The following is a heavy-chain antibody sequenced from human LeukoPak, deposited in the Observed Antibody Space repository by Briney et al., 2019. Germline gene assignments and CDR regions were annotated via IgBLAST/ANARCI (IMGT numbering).Heavy chain of an antibody. D-gene: IGHD3-22*01. CDR3: ARRMYYYDSGGYSYYFDY. Sequence: PGGSLRLSCAASGFTFDDYGMSWVRQAPGKGLEWVSGINWNGGSTGYADSVKGRFTISRDNAKNSLYLQMNSLRAEVTALYYCARRMYYYDSGGYSYYFDYWGQGTLVTVSS. CDR1: GFTFDDYG. V-gene: IGHV3-20*04. CDR2: INWNGGST. J-gene: IGHJ4*02.